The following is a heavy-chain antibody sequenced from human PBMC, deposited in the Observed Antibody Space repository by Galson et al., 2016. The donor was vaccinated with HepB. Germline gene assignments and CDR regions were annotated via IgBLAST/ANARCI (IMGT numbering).Heavy chain of an antibody. CDR3: GKDWGSLWESSGKGMDV. J-gene: IGHJ6*02. Sequence: SLRLSCAASGFTFDDYTMHWVRQAPGKGLEWVSLISWDGRSPDYADSVKGRFTNSRDNSKNSLFLQMNSLRTEDTALYYCGKDWGSLWESSGKGMDVWGQGTTVTVSS. D-gene: IGHD3-10*01. CDR2: ISWDGRSP. V-gene: IGHV3-43*01. CDR1: GFTFDDYT.